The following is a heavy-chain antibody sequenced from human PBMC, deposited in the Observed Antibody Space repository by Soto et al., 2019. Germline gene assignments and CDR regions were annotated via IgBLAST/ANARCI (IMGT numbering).Heavy chain of an antibody. Sequence: QVQLVQSGAEVKKPGSSVKVSCKASGGTFSSYAISWVRQAPGQGLEWMGGIIPIFGTANYAQKFQGRVTITADEYTSTAYMELSSLRSEDTAVYYCARVVDYVFWSGYYGSGMDVWGQGTTVTVSS. CDR2: IIPIFGTA. V-gene: IGHV1-69*01. D-gene: IGHD3-3*01. CDR3: ARVVDYVFWSGYYGSGMDV. J-gene: IGHJ6*02. CDR1: GGTFSSYA.